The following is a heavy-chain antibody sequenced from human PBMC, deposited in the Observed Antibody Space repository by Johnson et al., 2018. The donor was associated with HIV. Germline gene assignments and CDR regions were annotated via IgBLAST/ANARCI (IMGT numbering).Heavy chain of an antibody. CDR3: ARLLGQLTDAFDI. Sequence: VQLVESGGGLVQPGGSLRLSCAASGFTVSSNYMSWVRQAPGKGLEWVSVIYSGGSTYYADSVKGRFTISRDNSKNTLYHQMNSLRAEDTAVYYCARLLGQLTDAFDIWGQGTMVTVSS. CDR1: GFTVSSNY. J-gene: IGHJ3*02. CDR2: IYSGGST. D-gene: IGHD6-6*01. V-gene: IGHV3-66*02.